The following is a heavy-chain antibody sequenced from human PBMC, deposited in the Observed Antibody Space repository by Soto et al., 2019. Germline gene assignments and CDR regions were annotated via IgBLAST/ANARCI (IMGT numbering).Heavy chain of an antibody. V-gene: IGHV3-30*03. CDR2: ISYDGGNK. CDR1: GFTFRSYG. CDR3: SPGSYSSGWYFGY. J-gene: IGHJ4*02. Sequence: ESGGGVVQPGRSLRLSCAASGFTFRSYGMHWVRQAPGKGLEWVAVISYDGGNKYYADSVKGRFTISRDNSKNTLYLQMNSLRAEDTAVYYCSPGSYSSGWYFGYWGQGTLVTVSS. D-gene: IGHD6-19*01.